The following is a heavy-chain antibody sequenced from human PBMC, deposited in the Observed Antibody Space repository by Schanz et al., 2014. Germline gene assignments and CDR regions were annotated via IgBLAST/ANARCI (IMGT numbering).Heavy chain of an antibody. CDR1: GYTFTGHH. CDR2: INPNSGET. J-gene: IGHJ4*02. V-gene: IGHV1-2*02. D-gene: IGHD3-3*01. CDR3: ARDDRFLEWSLLDY. Sequence: QVQLVQSGAEVKKPGASVKVSCKASGYTFTGHHMHWVRQAPGQGLEWMGWINPNSGETNYEQKFKGRVTLTSDTSISTAFMELSGLTHDDTAIYYCARDDRFLEWSLLDYWGQGTLVTVSS.